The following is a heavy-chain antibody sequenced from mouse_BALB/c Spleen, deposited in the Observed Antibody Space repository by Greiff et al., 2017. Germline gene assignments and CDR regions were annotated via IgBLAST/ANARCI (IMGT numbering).Heavy chain of an antibody. V-gene: IGHV1S56*01. Sequence: QVQLQQSGPELVKPGASVRISCKASGYTFTSYYIHWVKQRPGQGLEWIGWIYPGNVNTKYNEKFKGKATLTADKSSSTAYIQLSSLTSEDSAVYFCARNYDGSPWFAYWGQGTLVTVSA. CDR2: IYPGNVNT. CDR1: GYTFTSYY. D-gene: IGHD2-3*01. J-gene: IGHJ3*01. CDR3: ARNYDGSPWFAY.